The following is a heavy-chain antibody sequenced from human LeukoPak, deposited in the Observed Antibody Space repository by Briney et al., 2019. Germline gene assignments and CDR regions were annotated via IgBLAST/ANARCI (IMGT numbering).Heavy chain of an antibody. Sequence: GASVKVSCKASGYTFTSYGISWVRQAPGQGLEWMGWISAYNGNTNYAQKLQGRVTMTTDTSTSTAYMELRSLRSDDTAVYYCARGDSSGYYLDAFDIWGQGTMVTVSS. CDR2: ISAYNGNT. V-gene: IGHV1-18*01. CDR3: ARGDSSGYYLDAFDI. J-gene: IGHJ3*02. D-gene: IGHD3-22*01. CDR1: GYTFTSYG.